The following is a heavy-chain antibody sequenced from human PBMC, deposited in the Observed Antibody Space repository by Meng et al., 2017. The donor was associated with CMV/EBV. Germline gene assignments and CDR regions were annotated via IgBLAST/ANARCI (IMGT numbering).Heavy chain of an antibody. V-gene: IGHV4-61*02. J-gene: IGHJ4*02. CDR1: GGAISSCSYY. CDR2: IYTSRST. D-gene: IGHD3-10*01. CDR3: ASVQGLGVS. Sequence: HVHLHASGPPLLNPSPHLSLACTVSGGAISSCSYYWSWSRQPDGKRLEWIGRIYTSRSTNYNPSLKSRVTISVDTSKNQFSLKLSSVTAADTAVYYCASVQGLGVSWGQGTLVTVSS.